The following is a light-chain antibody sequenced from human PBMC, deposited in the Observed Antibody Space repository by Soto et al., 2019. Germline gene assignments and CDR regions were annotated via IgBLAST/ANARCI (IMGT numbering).Light chain of an antibody. CDR1: QTVSGN. Sequence: EIVMTQSPATLSVSPGERATLSCRASQTVSGNVAWYQQKPGQPPRLLIYGASTRATRVPVRFSGSGSGTEFTLTIASPQSEDVAVYYCQQYDAWPSVTFGGGTKVEIK. CDR2: GAS. V-gene: IGKV3-15*01. J-gene: IGKJ4*01. CDR3: QQYDAWPSVT.